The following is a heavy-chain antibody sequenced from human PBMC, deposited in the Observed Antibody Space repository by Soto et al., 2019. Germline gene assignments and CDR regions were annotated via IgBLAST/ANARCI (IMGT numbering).Heavy chain of an antibody. V-gene: IGHV3-30*18. CDR2: ISHDGSNK. Sequence: TGGSLRLSCAASGFTFSSYGMHWVRQAPGKGLEWVAVISHDGSNKYYADSVKGRFTISRDNSKNTLYLQMNSLRAEDTAVYYCAKDSDYYDSSGYFDYWGQGTLVTVSS. J-gene: IGHJ4*02. CDR3: AKDSDYYDSSGYFDY. CDR1: GFTFSSYG. D-gene: IGHD3-22*01.